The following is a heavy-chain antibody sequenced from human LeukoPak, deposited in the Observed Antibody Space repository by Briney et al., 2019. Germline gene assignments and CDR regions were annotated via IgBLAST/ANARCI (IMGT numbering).Heavy chain of an antibody. J-gene: IGHJ5*02. Sequence: GGSLRLSCAASGFTLSSYAMSWVRQAPGKGLEWVSAISDSGGSTYYADSVKGRFTISRDNSKNTLYLQMNSLRAEDTAVYYCAKDPYYYDSSGPSYNWFDPWGQGTLVTVSS. CDR3: AKDPYYYDSSGPSYNWFDP. CDR2: ISDSGGST. D-gene: IGHD3-22*01. V-gene: IGHV3-23*01. CDR1: GFTLSSYA.